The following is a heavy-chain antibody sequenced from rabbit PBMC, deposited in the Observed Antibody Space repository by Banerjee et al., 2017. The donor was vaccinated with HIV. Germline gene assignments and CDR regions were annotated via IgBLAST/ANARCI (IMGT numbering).Heavy chain of an antibody. Sequence: QEQLEESGGDLVKPGRSLTLTCTASGFSFSDKYVMCWVRQAPGKGLELIGCIYTGSGSTWYATWVDGRFTISTSTSLNTVDLKVTSLTAADTATYFCARDPGAFGDLPLWGPGTLVTVS. CDR3: ARDPGAFGDLPL. CDR1: GFSFSDKYV. D-gene: IGHD5-1*01. CDR2: IYTGSGST. V-gene: IGHV1S43*01. J-gene: IGHJ4*01.